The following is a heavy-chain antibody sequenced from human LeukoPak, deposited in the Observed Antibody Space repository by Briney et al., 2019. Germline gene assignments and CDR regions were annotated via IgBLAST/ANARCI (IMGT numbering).Heavy chain of an antibody. CDR3: AKRRDDYSYGMDV. V-gene: IGHV3-23*01. Sequence: GGSLRLSCAASGFTFSGYAMTWVRQAPGKGLEWVSTVSAGGGSTYYADSVKGRFTISRDNSKNTLYLQMNSLRPEDTAVYYCAKRRDDYSYGMDVWGQGTTVTVSS. CDR2: VSAGGGST. CDR1: GFTFSGYA. J-gene: IGHJ6*02.